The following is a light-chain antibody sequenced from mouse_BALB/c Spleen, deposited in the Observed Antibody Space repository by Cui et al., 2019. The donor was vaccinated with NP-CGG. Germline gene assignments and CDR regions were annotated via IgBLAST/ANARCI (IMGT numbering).Light chain of an antibody. J-gene: IGLJ1*01. V-gene: IGLV1*01. CDR3: ALWYSNHWV. Sequence: QAVVTQESALTTLPGETVTLTCRSSTRAVTTTNYANWVQEKPDHLFTGLIGGTNNRAPGVPARFSGSLIGDKAALTITGAQTEDEAIYFCALWYSNHWVFGGGTKLTVL. CDR1: TRAVTTTNY. CDR2: GTN.